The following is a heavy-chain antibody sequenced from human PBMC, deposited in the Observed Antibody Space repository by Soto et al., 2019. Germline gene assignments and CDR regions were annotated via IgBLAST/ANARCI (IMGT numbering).Heavy chain of an antibody. CDR2: INHSGST. J-gene: IGHJ6*03. Sequence: PSETLSLTCAVYGGSFSGYYWSWIRQPPGKGLEWIGEINHSGSTNYNPSLKSRATISVDTSKNQFSLKLSSVTAADTAVYYCARTRNGGDFAYYYYMDVWGKGTTVTVSS. CDR1: GGSFSGYY. V-gene: IGHV4-34*01. CDR3: ARTRNGGDFAYYYYMDV. D-gene: IGHD2-21*01.